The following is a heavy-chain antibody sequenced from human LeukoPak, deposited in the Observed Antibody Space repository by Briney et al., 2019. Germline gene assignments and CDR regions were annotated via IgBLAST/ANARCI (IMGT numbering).Heavy chain of an antibody. Sequence: GGSLRLSCAASGFTFSSYEMNWVRQAPGKGLEWVSYISSSGSTIYYADSVKGRFTISRDNAKNSLYLQMNSLRAEDTAVYYCARDGHGDYPDYWGQGTLVTVSS. CDR2: ISSSGSTI. V-gene: IGHV3-48*03. CDR1: GFTFSSYE. CDR3: ARDGHGDYPDY. J-gene: IGHJ4*02. D-gene: IGHD4-17*01.